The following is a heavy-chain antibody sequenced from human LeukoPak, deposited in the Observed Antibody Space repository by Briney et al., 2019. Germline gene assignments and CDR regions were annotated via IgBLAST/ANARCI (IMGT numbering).Heavy chain of an antibody. Sequence: KVSCKASGGTFSSYAISWVRQAPGQGLEWMGGIIPIFGTANYAQKFPGRVTITTDESTSTAYMELSSLRSEDTAVYYCATQSRGIAARLGYYYYYMDVWGKGTTVTVSS. J-gene: IGHJ6*03. V-gene: IGHV1-69*05. CDR2: IIPIFGTA. CDR3: ATQSRGIAARLGYYYYYMDV. D-gene: IGHD6-6*01. CDR1: GGTFSSYA.